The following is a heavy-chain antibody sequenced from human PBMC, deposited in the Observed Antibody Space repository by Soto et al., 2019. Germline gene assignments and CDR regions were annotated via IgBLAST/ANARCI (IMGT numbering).Heavy chain of an antibody. J-gene: IGHJ6*02. CDR3: AGGGYDYGDYYYYCGMDV. Sequence: SVKVSCKASGGTFSSYAISWVRQAPGQGLEWMGGIIPIFGTANYAQKFQGRVTITADESTSTAYMELSSLRSEDTAVYYCAGGGYDYGDYYYYCGMDVWGQGTTVTVSS. CDR1: GGTFSSYA. D-gene: IGHD4-17*01. CDR2: IIPIFGTA. V-gene: IGHV1-69*13.